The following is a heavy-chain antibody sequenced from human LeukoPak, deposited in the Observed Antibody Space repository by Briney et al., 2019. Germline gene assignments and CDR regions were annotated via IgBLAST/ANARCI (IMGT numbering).Heavy chain of an antibody. CDR3: ARETHSSSPIPLDY. CDR2: IHYSGST. J-gene: IGHJ4*02. D-gene: IGHD6-6*01. Sequence: SETLSLTCTVSGGSIRTYYWSWIRQPPGKGLEWIGYIHYSGSTNYNPSLNSRVTISVDTSKNQFSLKVNSVPAADTAVYYCARETHSSSPIPLDYWGQGTQVTVSS. V-gene: IGHV4-59*01. CDR1: GGSIRTYY.